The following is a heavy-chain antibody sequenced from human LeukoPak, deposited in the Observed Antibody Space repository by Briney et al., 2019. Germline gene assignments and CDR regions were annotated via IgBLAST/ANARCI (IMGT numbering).Heavy chain of an antibody. Sequence: SETLSLTCTVSGGSIISGGYYWSWIRQHPGKGLEWIGNIYYSGSTYYYNPSLKSRITISVDTSKNQFSLKLSSVTAADMAVYYCARDLGGGITIFGVAAGNWFDPWGQGTLVTVSS. D-gene: IGHD3-3*01. CDR2: IYYSGSTY. CDR1: GGSIISGGYY. V-gene: IGHV4-31*03. CDR3: ARDLGGGITIFGVAAGNWFDP. J-gene: IGHJ5*02.